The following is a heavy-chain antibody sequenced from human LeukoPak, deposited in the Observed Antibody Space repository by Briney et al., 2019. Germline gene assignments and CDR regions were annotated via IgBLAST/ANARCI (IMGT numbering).Heavy chain of an antibody. CDR2: IIPIFGTA. J-gene: IGHJ4*02. CDR1: GGTFSSYA. D-gene: IGHD1-1*01. CDR3: ARQGDGTTFYFDY. Sequence: SLTVPSTASGGTFSSYAISWVRQAPGQGPEWMGGIIPIFGTANYAQKFQGRVTITEGESTRKAYMELGSLRSEETAVYYCARQGDGTTFYFDYWGQGTLVTVSS. V-gene: IGHV1-69*13.